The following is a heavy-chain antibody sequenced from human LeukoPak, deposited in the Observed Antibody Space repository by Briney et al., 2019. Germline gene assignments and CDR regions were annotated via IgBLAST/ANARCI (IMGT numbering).Heavy chain of an antibody. CDR2: IYYSGST. CDR1: GGSISSSSYY. J-gene: IGHJ2*01. Sequence: PSETLSLTCTVSGGSISSSSYYWGWIRQPPGKGLEWIGSIYYSGSTYYNPSLKSRVTISVDTSKNQFSLKLSSVTAADTAVYYCARGGITIFGVTTEYFDLWGRGTLVTVSS. CDR3: ARGGITIFGVTTEYFDL. V-gene: IGHV4-39*07. D-gene: IGHD3-3*01.